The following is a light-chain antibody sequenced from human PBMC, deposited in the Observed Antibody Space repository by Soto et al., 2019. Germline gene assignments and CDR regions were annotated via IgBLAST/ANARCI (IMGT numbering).Light chain of an antibody. CDR1: SGDVGSNNL. Sequence: QSALTQPASVSGSPGQSITISCTGTSGDVGSNNLVSWYQHHPGKAPKLMIYDVTLRPSGVPDRFSGSKSGNTASLTISGLQAEDEADYYCCSYAGSFTWVFGGGTKVTVL. V-gene: IGLV2-23*02. CDR3: CSYAGSFTWV. CDR2: DVT. J-gene: IGLJ3*02.